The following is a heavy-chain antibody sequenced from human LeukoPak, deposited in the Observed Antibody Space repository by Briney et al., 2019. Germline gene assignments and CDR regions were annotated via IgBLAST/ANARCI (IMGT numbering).Heavy chain of an antibody. D-gene: IGHD1-14*01. CDR3: ARELTTFDY. CDR2: IKPDGSEK. J-gene: IGHJ4*02. V-gene: IGHV3-7*03. CDR1: GFTFSDTL. Sequence: GGSLRLSCAASGFTFSDTLMTWVRQAPGKGLEWVATIKPDGSEKYYVDSVRGRFTISRVNAENSLYLQMNSLRAEDTALYYCARELTTFDYWGQGTLVTVSS.